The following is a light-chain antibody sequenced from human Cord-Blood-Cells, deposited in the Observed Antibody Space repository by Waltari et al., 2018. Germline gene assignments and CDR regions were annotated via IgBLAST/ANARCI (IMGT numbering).Light chain of an antibody. V-gene: IGLV2-8*01. J-gene: IGLJ1*01. CDR2: AVS. Sequence: QSALTQPPSASGSPGQSVTISCTGTSSDVGGYNYVSWYQQHPGKAPKLMIYAVSKRPSGVPARFAGSKSGNPASLTVSGLQAEDEADYYCSSYAGSNNNYVFGTGTKVTVL. CDR3: SSYAGSNNNYV. CDR1: SSDVGGYNY.